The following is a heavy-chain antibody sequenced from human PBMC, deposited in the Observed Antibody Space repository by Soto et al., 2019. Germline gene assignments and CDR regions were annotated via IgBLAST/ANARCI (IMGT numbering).Heavy chain of an antibody. CDR2: ISGSGGST. Sequence: PGGSLRPSVPASGLTLRAIAMSWVGQPPGKGLEWVSAISGSGGSTYYADSVKGRFTISRDNSKNTLYLQMNSLRAEDTAVYYCAKDSKDIVVVPVYFDYWGQGTMVTVSS. J-gene: IGHJ4*02. CDR1: GLTLRAIA. CDR3: AKDSKDIVVVPVYFDY. D-gene: IGHD2-2*01. V-gene: IGHV3-23*01.